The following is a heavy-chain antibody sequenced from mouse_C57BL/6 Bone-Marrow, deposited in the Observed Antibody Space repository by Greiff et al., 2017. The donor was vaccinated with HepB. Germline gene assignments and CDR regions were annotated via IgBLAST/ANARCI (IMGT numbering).Heavy chain of an antibody. CDR2: ISSGGDYI. V-gene: IGHV5-9-1*02. Sequence: EVKLQESGEGLVKPGGSLKLSCAASGFTFSSYAMSWVRQTPEKRLEWVAYISSGGDYIYYADTVKGRFTISRDNARNTLYLQMSSLKSEDTAMYYCTRERGSTRLYYYAMDYWGQGTSVTVSS. CDR3: TRERGSTRLYYYAMDY. J-gene: IGHJ4*01. D-gene: IGHD6-5*01. CDR1: GFTFSSYA.